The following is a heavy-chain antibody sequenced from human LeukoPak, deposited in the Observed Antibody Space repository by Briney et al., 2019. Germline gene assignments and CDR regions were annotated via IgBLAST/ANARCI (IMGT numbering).Heavy chain of an antibody. CDR2: VYWDDDK. CDR1: GFSLSTSGVG. V-gene: IGHV2-5*02. CDR3: AHPIHYYRSGSCAYFDY. D-gene: IGHD3-10*01. J-gene: IGHJ4*02. Sequence: ESGPTLVNPTQTLTLTCTFSGFSLSTSGVGVGWIRQPPGKALEWLALVYWDDDKRYSPSLKSRLTITKDTSKNQVVLTMTNMDPVDTATYYCAHPIHYYRSGSCAYFDYWGQGTLVTVSS.